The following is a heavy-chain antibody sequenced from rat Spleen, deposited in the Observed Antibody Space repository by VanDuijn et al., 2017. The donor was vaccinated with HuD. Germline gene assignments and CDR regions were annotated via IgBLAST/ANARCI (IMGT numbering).Heavy chain of an antibody. D-gene: IGHD1-4*01. Sequence: QVQLKESGPGLVQPSQTPSLTCSVSGFSLTSYDIHWVRQPPGKGLEWMGVIWGNGKTYYNSVLKSRLSISRDTSKSQVFLKMNRLQAEETPIYFCTSSLPGYNSYVMDAWGQGVSVTVSS. CDR2: IWGNGKT. CDR1: GFSLTSYD. J-gene: IGHJ4*01. V-gene: IGHV2-13*01. CDR3: TSSLPGYNSYVMDA.